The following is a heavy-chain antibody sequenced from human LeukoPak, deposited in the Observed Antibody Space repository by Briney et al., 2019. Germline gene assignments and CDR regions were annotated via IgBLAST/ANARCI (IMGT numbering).Heavy chain of an antibody. CDR1: GGSFSGYY. V-gene: IGHV4-34*01. J-gene: IGHJ4*02. D-gene: IGHD6-19*01. Sequence: SETLSLTCAVYGGSFSGYYWSWIRQPPGKGLEWIGEINHSGSTNYNPSLKSRVTISVDTSKNQFSLKLSSVTAADTAVYYCARGRSSGWYGYYFDYWDQGTLVTVSS. CDR2: INHSGST. CDR3: ARGRSSGWYGYYFDY.